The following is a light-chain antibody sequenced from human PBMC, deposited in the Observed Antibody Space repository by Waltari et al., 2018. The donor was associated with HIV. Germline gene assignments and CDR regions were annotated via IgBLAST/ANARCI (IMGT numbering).Light chain of an antibody. Sequence: QSVLTQPPSASGTPGQRVTISCSGSSSNIGSNYVYWYQQLPGTAPKLLIYRNNQRPSGVPDRFSGSKSGTSASLAIRGLRSEDEADYYCAAWDDSLLVFGGGTKLTVL. CDR2: RNN. V-gene: IGLV1-47*01. CDR3: AAWDDSLLV. J-gene: IGLJ2*01. CDR1: SSNIGSNY.